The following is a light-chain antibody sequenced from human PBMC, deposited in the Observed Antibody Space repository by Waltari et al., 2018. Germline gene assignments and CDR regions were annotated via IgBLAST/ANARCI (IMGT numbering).Light chain of an antibody. V-gene: IGLV10-54*04. CDR2: RNT. CDR1: SKNAGDEG. Sequence: QAALTQPPSVSKGLRQTATPPCSGNSKNAGDEGAYWLQQHQGHPPKVLSYRNTHRPSGVSERFPASRSGNTASLTISGLQPEDEADYYGSAWDGSLNTWLFGGGTKLTVL. CDR3: SAWDGSLNTWL. J-gene: IGLJ3*02.